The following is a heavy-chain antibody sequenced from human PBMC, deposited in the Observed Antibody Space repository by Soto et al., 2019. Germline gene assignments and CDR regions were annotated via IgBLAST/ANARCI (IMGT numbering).Heavy chain of an antibody. Sequence: EVQLVESGGGLVIPGGSLRLSCAASGFTFSNAWLSWVRQAPGKGLEWVGRIKSKTDGGTTDYTAPVKGRFTISRDDSKNTLYLQMNSLKIEDTAVYYCTPGSASTKNYWGQGTLVTVSS. CDR2: IKSKTDGGTT. CDR1: GFTFSNAW. V-gene: IGHV3-15*01. D-gene: IGHD6-6*01. CDR3: TPGSASTKNY. J-gene: IGHJ4*02.